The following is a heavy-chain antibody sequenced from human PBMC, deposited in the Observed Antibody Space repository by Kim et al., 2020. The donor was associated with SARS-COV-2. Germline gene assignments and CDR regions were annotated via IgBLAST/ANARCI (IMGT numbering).Heavy chain of an antibody. J-gene: IGHJ4*02. V-gene: IGHV3-64D*09. CDR3: VRDNINYDY. CDR1: GFTFSSYP. Sequence: GGSLRLSCSASGFTFSSYPMHWVRQAPGKGLEYVSDISSNGGDTHYADSVKGRFTISRDNSKNMVYLQMSSLRVEDTAIYYCVRDNINYDYWGQGTLVTVSS. CDR2: ISSNGGDT. D-gene: IGHD2-15*01.